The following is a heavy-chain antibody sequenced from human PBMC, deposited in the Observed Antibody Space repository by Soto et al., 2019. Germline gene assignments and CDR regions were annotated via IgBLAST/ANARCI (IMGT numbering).Heavy chain of an antibody. J-gene: IGHJ4*02. CDR3: ARWPQLGPRFDY. D-gene: IGHD1-1*01. CDR1: GCSISSGGYY. V-gene: IGHV4-31*03. CDR2: IYYSGST. Sequence: SETLSLTCSFSGCSISSGGYYWSWVRQHPGKGLEWIGYIYYSGSTYYNPSLKSRVTISVDTSKNQFSLKLSSVTAADTAVYYCARWPQLGPRFDYWGQGTLVTVSS.